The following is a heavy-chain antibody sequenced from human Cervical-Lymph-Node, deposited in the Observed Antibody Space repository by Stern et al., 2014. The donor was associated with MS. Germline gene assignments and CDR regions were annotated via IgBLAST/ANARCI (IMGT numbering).Heavy chain of an antibody. J-gene: IGHJ5*01. CDR2: IITGNGDT. V-gene: IGHV1-3*04. D-gene: IGHD3-10*01. Sequence: VQLVESGAEVKKPGASVKVSCKASGHTFAAHWVRQAPGQRLEWMGRIITGNGDTNYSQKFQGRVTITRDTFASTAYMELRSLRSEDTAVYYCTSLSGPLDSWGQGTLVTVSS. CDR3: TSLSGPLDS. CDR1: GHTFAA.